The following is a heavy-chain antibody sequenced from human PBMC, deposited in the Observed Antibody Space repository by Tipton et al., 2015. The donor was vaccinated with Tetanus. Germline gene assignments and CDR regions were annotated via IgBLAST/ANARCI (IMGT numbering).Heavy chain of an antibody. CDR2: IYYSGST. D-gene: IGHD3-22*01. CDR3: ARRDEGSGYYHDNWYFDL. CDR1: GGSISSGGYY. V-gene: IGHV4-31*03. Sequence: TLSLTCTVSGGSISSGGYYWSWIRQHPGKGLEWIGYIYYSGSTCYNPSLKSRVTISVDTSKNQFSLKLSSVTAADTAVYYCARRDEGSGYYHDNWYFDLWGRGTLVTVSS. J-gene: IGHJ2*01.